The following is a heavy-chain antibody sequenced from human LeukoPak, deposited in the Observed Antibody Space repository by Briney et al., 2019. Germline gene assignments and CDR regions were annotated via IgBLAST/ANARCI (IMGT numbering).Heavy chain of an antibody. CDR2: ISGSGGST. Sequence: VXXISGSGGSTYYADSVKGRFTISRDNSKNTLYLQMNSLRAEDTAVYYCAKGYYYDSSGYQYPFDYWGQGTLVTVSS. CDR3: AKGYYYDSSGYQYPFDY. J-gene: IGHJ4*02. D-gene: IGHD3-22*01. V-gene: IGHV3-23*01.